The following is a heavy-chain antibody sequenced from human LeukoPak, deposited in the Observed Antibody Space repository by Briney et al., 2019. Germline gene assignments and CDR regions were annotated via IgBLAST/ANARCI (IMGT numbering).Heavy chain of an antibody. CDR3: ARFRTYFDY. Sequence: PGGSLRLSCAASGFIFSSYEMSWVRQAPGKGLEWVSYISPSGNIHYADSVKGRFTISRDNAENSLYLQMNSLRAEDTAVYYCARFRTYFDYWGQGTLVTVSS. V-gene: IGHV3-48*03. CDR1: GFIFSSYE. J-gene: IGHJ4*02. D-gene: IGHD3/OR15-3a*01. CDR2: ISPSGNI.